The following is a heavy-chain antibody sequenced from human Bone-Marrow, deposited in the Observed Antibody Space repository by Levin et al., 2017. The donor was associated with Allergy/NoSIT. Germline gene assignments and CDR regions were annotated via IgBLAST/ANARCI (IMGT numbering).Heavy chain of an antibody. CDR3: ARDDVAPAGMGAFYFYGFDV. V-gene: IGHV3-48*02. CDR1: GFTFSDSG. J-gene: IGHJ6*02. CDR2: ISRNSVTI. D-gene: IGHD2-2*01. Sequence: HPGGSLRLSCAASGFTFSDSGMNWVRQAPGKGLEWLSYISRNSVTIWYADAVKGRFTISRDNAKNSLFLQMNSLRDEDTAFYYCARDDVAPAGMGAFYFYGFDVWGQGTAVTVSS.